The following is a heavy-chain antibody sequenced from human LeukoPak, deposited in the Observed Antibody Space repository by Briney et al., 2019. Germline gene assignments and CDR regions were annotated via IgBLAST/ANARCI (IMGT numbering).Heavy chain of an antibody. V-gene: IGHV4-59*01. D-gene: IGHD5-12*01. CDR3: ARIFGSGYDFRGAFDI. CDR1: GGSISSYY. Sequence: SETLSLTCTVSGGSISSYYWSWIRQPPGKGLEWIGYIYYTGSTNYNPSLKSRVTISVDTSKIQSSLKLSSVTAADTAVYYCARIFGSGYDFRGAFDIWGQGTMVTVSS. J-gene: IGHJ3*02. CDR2: IYYTGST.